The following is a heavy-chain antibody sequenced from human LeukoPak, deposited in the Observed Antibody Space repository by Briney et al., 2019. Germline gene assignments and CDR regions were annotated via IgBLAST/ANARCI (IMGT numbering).Heavy chain of an antibody. CDR1: GFTFSSYA. V-gene: IGHV3-23*01. Sequence: GGSLRLSCAASGFTFSSYAMSWVRQAPGKGLEWVSAISGSGGSTYYADSVKGRFTISRDNSKNTLYLQMNSLRAEDTAVYYCAKDPSIVVVPAAIDYFDYWGQGTLVTVSS. CDR3: AKDPSIVVVPAAIDYFDY. J-gene: IGHJ4*02. D-gene: IGHD2-2*02. CDR2: ISGSGGST.